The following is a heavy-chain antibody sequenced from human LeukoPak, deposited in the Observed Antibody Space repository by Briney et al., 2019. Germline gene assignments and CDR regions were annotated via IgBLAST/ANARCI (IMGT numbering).Heavy chain of an antibody. J-gene: IGHJ6*02. V-gene: IGHV4-59*02. CDR2: IYYSGST. D-gene: IGHD2-2*01. CDR3: ARVPDSTYCSSTRGQCYYYYGMDV. CDR1: GFTVSSNY. Sequence: PGGSLRLSCAASGFTVSSNYMSWVRQPPGKGLEWIGYIYYSGSTNYNPSLKSRVTISVDTSKNQFSLKLSSVAAADTAVYYCARVPDSTYCSSTRGQCYYYYGMDVWGQGTTVTVSS.